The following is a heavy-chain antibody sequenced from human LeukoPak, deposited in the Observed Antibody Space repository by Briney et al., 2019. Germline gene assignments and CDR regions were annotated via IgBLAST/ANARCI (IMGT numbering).Heavy chain of an antibody. CDR2: INHSGST. J-gene: IGHJ3*02. V-gene: IGHV4-34*01. Sequence: RSSETLSLTCAVYGGSFSGYYWSWIRQPPGKGLEWIGEINHSGSTNYNPSLKSRVTISVDTSKNQFSLKLSSVTAADTAVYYCARQSHGDAFDIWGQGTMVTVSS. CDR3: ARQSHGDAFDI. CDR1: GGSFSGYY. D-gene: IGHD5-24*01.